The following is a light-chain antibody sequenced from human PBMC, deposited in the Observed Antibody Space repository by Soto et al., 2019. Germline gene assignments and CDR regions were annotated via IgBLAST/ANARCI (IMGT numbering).Light chain of an antibody. Sequence: AIQMTQSPSSLSASVGDRVIITCRASQAIRTELGWYQQRPGKAPKLLIYVTYNLQSGVPSRFSGSGSGTDFTLTINGLQPEDFATYYCLQDYSYPRTFGQGTKVDVK. J-gene: IGKJ1*01. CDR3: LQDYSYPRT. V-gene: IGKV1-6*01. CDR2: VTY. CDR1: QAIRTE.